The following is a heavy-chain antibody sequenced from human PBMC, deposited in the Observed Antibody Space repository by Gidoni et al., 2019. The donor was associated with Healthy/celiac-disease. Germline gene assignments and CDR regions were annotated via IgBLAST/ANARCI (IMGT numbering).Heavy chain of an antibody. CDR1: GFTVSSNY. J-gene: IGHJ6*02. CDR3: ARDRPYYYGSGIKGRREYYYGMDV. D-gene: IGHD3-10*01. Sequence: EVQLVESGGGLIQPGGSLRLSCAASGFTVSSNYMSWVRQAPGKGLEWVSVIYRGGSTYYADSVKGRFNISRDNSKNTLYLQMNSLRAEDTAVYYCARDRPYYYGSGIKGRREYYYGMDVWGQGTTVTVSS. V-gene: IGHV3-53*01. CDR2: IYRGGST.